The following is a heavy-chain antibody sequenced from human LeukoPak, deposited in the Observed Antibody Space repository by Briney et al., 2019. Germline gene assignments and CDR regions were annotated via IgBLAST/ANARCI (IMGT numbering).Heavy chain of an antibody. D-gene: IGHD2-2*01. J-gene: IGHJ4*02. V-gene: IGHV3-49*04. CDR1: GFTFGDYA. CDR2: IRSKAYGGTT. CDR3: TRDLCSSTSCYAPFDY. Sequence: GGSLRLSCTASGFTFGDYAMSWVRQAPGKGLEWVAFIRSKAYGGTTEYAASVKGRFTISRDDSKSIAYLQMNSLKTEDTAVYYCTRDLCSSTSCYAPFDYWGQGTLVTVSS.